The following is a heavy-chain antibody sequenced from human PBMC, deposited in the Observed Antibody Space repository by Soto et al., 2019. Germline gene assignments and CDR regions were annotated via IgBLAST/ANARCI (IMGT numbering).Heavy chain of an antibody. V-gene: IGHV1-18*04. Sequence: ASVKVSCQASGYIFTSYGISGVRQAPGQGLEWMGWISAYNGNINYAQKLQGRVTMTTDTSTSKAYMELRRLRSDDTAVYYCARVGGSYYFDYWSQGTLVTVSS. CDR2: ISAYNGNI. J-gene: IGHJ4*02. CDR3: ARVGGSYYFDY. CDR1: GYIFTSYG. D-gene: IGHD1-26*01.